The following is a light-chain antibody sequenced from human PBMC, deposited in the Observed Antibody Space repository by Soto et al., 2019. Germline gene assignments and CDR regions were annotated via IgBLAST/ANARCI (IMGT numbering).Light chain of an antibody. J-gene: IGKJ4*01. CDR3: MQALQTPLT. CDR2: LAS. V-gene: IGKV2-28*01. Sequence: DIVMTQSPLSLPVTPGEPASISCRSSQSLLHSDGYKYLDWYLQKPGQSPQLLIYLASNRAPGVPDRFSGSGSGTDFTLKISRVEAEDVGVYYCMQALQTPLTFGGGTKVEIK. CDR1: QSLLHSDGYKY.